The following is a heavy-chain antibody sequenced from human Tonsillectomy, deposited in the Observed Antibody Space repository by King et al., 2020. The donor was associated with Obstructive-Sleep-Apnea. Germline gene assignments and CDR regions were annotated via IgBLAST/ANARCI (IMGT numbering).Heavy chain of an antibody. J-gene: IGHJ3*02. CDR2: SSGHNGVT. CDR1: GYNFKTYG. V-gene: IGHV1-18*01. CDR3: ARDLFYYNSGTSYEDTFDI. D-gene: IGHD3-10*01. Sequence: QLVQSGGEVKKPGASVRVSCKASGYNFKTYGLSWVRQAPGQGLEWMGWSSGHNGVTNSAQRLLGRVVMTADTTTSTAYMELSSLTPDDTAVYYCARDLFYYNSGTSYEDTFDIWGQGTMVTVSS.